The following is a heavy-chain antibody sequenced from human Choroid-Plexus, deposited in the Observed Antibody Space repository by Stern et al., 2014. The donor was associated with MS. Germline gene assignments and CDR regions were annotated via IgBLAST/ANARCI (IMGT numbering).Heavy chain of an antibody. CDR1: GFTFSNFG. D-gene: IGHD2-15*01. CDR2: ISYDGSDK. CDR3: AKDRQWSTYFFDY. Sequence: VQLVESGGGVAQPGRPLILSCAASGFTFSNFGMHWVRQAPGKGLEWVALISYDGSDKYYADSVKGRFTIVRDNSKNTLYMHMNSLRAEGTAVYYCAKDRQWSTYFFDYWGQGSLVTVSS. J-gene: IGHJ4*02. V-gene: IGHV3-30*18.